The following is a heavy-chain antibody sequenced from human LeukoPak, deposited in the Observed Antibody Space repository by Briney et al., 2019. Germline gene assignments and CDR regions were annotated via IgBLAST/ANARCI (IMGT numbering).Heavy chain of an antibody. J-gene: IGHJ6*02. CDR1: GFTFSSHS. Sequence: GGSLRLSCAASGFTFSSHSMNWVRQAPGKGLEWVSSISSSSSYIYYADSVKGRFTISRDNAKNSLYLQMNSLRAEDTAVYYCAREDYCTNGVCYYGDYYYYGMDVWGQGTTVTVSS. CDR3: AREDYCTNGVCYYGDYYYYGMDV. D-gene: IGHD2-8*01. V-gene: IGHV3-21*01. CDR2: ISSSSSYI.